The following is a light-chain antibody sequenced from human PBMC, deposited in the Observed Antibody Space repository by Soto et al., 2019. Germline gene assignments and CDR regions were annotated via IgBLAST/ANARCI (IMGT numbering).Light chain of an antibody. CDR2: DAS. CDR3: QQYNRFSWT. Sequence: DIQMTQSPSSLSASVGDRVTLTCRASQSISSWLAWYQQKPGKAPKLLIYDASSLESGVPSRFSGSGSGTEFTLTISSLQPDDFATYYCQQYNRFSWTFGQGTKVDI. J-gene: IGKJ1*01. CDR1: QSISSW. V-gene: IGKV1-5*01.